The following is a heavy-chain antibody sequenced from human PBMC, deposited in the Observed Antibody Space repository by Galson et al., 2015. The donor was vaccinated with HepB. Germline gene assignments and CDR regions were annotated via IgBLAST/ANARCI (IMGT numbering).Heavy chain of an antibody. CDR3: ATTKFGSDAYWTFEI. CDR1: GLTFSSYT. D-gene: IGHD3-16*01. CDR2: ISTNGATI. J-gene: IGHJ3*02. Sequence: SLRLSCAASGLTFSSYTMNWVRQTPGKGLQWVSYISTNGATIHYADSVKGRFTIARDNAKNTMWLQMNSLRAEDTAVYYCATTKFGSDAYWTFEIWGQGTLVTVSS. V-gene: IGHV3-48*04.